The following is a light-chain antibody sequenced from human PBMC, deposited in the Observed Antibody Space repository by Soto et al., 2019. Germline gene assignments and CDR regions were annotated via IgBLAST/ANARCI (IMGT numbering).Light chain of an antibody. CDR2: WAS. Sequence: DIVMTQSPDSLAVSLGERATINCKSSQSVLYSSNNKNYLAWYQQKPGQPPKLVIYWASTRESGVPDRFSGSGSGTDFTLTISSLQAEDVAVYYCQQYYSNPFTVGGGTKVDIK. J-gene: IGKJ4*01. V-gene: IGKV4-1*01. CDR1: QSVLYSSNNKNY. CDR3: QQYYSNPFT.